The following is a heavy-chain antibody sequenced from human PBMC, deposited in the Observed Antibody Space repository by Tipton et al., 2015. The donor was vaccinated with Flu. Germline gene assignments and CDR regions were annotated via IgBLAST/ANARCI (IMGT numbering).Heavy chain of an antibody. V-gene: IGHV4-61*02. CDR1: GGSISSGSYN. Sequence: GLVKPSQTLSLTCNVSGGSISSGSYNWSWIRQPAGKGLEWIGRSYTNGSTSYNPSLKSRVTISGDTSKSQFSLKLSSVTAADTAVYYCARDRYHYDSSGYYYYVMDVWGQGTTVTVSS. D-gene: IGHD3-22*01. CDR2: SYTNGST. J-gene: IGHJ6*02. CDR3: ARDRYHYDSSGYYYYVMDV.